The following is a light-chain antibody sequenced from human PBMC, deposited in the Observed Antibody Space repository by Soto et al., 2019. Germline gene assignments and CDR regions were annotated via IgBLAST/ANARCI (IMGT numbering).Light chain of an antibody. Sequence: EIVLTQSPSTLSLSLGERATLTCRASQRISSSLAWYQQKTGQAPRLLIYGASSRATGIPDRFSGSGSETDFTLTISRLEPEDFALYYCQQYGGSPITFGQGTRLEIK. CDR1: QRISSSL. CDR3: QQYGGSPIT. J-gene: IGKJ5*01. CDR2: GAS. V-gene: IGKV3-20*01.